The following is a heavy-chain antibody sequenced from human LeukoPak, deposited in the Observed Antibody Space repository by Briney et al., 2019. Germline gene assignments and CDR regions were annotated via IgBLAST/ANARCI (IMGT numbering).Heavy chain of an antibody. CDR1: GGSISSSNYY. V-gene: IGHV4-39*07. D-gene: IGHD3-3*01. CDR2: INHSGST. CDR3: ARGPTYDFWSGYYQTGSNWFDP. Sequence: SSETLSLTCTVSGGSISSSNYYWGWIRQPPGKGLEWIGEINHSGSTNYNPSLKSRVTISVDTSKNQFSLKLSSVTAADTAVYYCARGPTYDFWSGYYQTGSNWFDPWGQGTLVTVSS. J-gene: IGHJ5*02.